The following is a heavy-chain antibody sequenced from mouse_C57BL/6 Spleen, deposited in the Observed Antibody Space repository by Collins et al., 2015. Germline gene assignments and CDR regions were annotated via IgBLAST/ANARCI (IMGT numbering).Heavy chain of an antibody. D-gene: IGHD1-1*01. J-gene: IGHJ3*01. CDR1: GYTFTDYS. Sequence: QVQLQQSGAELVKPGTSVKLSCKASGYTFTDYSIHWVKQRSGQGLEWVGWFYPGSGSLKYNEKFKDKATLTADKSSSTVYVEISGLTSEDSAVYFCARHEEDSYGSSSPWFAYWGQGTLVTVSA. CDR3: ARHEEDSYGSSSPWFAY. V-gene: IGHV1-62-2*01. CDR2: FYPGSGSL.